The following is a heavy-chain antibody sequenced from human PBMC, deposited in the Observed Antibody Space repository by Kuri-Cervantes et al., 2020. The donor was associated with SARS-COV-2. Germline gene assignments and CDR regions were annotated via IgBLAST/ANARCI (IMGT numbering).Heavy chain of an antibody. CDR3: ARHEVLITFGGVIVSYFDY. CDR2: IYYSGST. CDR1: GGSISGCSYY. Sequence: GSLRLSCTVSGGSISGCSYYWGWIRQPPGKGLEWIGSIYYSGSTYYNPSLKSRVTISVDTSKNQFSLKLSSVTAADTAVYYCARHEVLITFGGVIVSYFDYWGQGTLVTVSS. V-gene: IGHV4-39*01. J-gene: IGHJ4*02. D-gene: IGHD3-16*02.